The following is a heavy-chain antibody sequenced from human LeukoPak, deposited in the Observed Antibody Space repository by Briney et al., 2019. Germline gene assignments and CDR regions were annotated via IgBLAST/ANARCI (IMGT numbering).Heavy chain of an antibody. CDR3: ARDHSGYDTYYGLDV. Sequence: SETLSLTCTVSGGSVSSGSFYWTWIRQPPGKGLEYIGYITYRGTAKYNASLRSRVSISVQTSQNQFFLKLNSVTAADTAVYYCARDHSGYDTYYGLDVWGQGTTVIVSS. V-gene: IGHV4-61*01. CDR1: GGSVSSGSFY. J-gene: IGHJ6*02. D-gene: IGHD5-12*01. CDR2: ITYRGTA.